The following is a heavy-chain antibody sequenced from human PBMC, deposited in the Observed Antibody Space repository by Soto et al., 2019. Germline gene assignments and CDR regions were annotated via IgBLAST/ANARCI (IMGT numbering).Heavy chain of an antibody. J-gene: IGHJ4*02. D-gene: IGHD5-12*01. V-gene: IGHV1-69*02. CDR3: ERVDDGLTFDY. CDR2: IIPILGIA. CDR1: GGTCSSYT. Sequence: QVQLVQSGAEVKKPGSSVKVSCKASGGTCSSYTISWVRQAPGQGLEWMGRIIPILGIANYAQKFQGRVTITADKSTSTAYMELSSLRSEDTAVYYVERVDDGLTFDYWFEGTLVTVS.